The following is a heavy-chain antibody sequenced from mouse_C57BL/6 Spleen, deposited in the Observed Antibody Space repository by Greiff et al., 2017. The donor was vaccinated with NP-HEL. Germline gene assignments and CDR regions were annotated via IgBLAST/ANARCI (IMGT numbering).Heavy chain of an antibody. Sequence: EVKVVESGGGLVKPGGSLKLSCAASGFTFSDYGMHWVRQAPEKGLEWVAYISSGSSTIYYADTVKGRFTISRDNAKNTLFLQMTSLRSEDTAMYYCARTYYGSIYDAMDYWGQGTSVTVSS. CDR2: ISSGSSTI. CDR1: GFTFSDYG. D-gene: IGHD1-1*01. J-gene: IGHJ4*01. V-gene: IGHV5-17*01. CDR3: ARTYYGSIYDAMDY.